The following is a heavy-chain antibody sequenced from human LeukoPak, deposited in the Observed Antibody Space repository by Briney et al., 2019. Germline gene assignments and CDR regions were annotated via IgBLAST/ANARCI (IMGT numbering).Heavy chain of an antibody. D-gene: IGHD6-13*01. Sequence: ASVKVSCKASGYTFKNYDINWVRQATGQGLEWMGWMNPNSGNTGYAQKFQGRVTMTRNTSISTAYMELSSLRSEDTAVYYCARGGSSWYSQMARYYWGQGTLVTVSS. J-gene: IGHJ4*02. CDR3: ARGGSSWYSQMARYY. CDR2: MNPNSGNT. CDR1: GYTFKNYD. V-gene: IGHV1-8*02.